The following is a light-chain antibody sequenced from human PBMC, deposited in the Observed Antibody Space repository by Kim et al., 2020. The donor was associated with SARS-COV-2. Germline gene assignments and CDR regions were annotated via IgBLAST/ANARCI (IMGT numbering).Light chain of an antibody. V-gene: IGLV6-57*03. Sequence: GKHGDITTTLRRDIIAGNFVHWCQRRPGSAPTTVIYGDNQRPSGVPCRFSGSIAGSSNSASLTISGVKTEDKSDYYCQYYDISNRVFGGGTQLTVL. CDR1: RDIIAGNF. J-gene: IGLJ3*02. CDR3: QYYDISNRV. CDR2: GDN.